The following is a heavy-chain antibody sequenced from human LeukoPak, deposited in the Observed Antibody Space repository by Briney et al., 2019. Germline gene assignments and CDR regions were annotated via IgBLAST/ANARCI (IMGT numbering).Heavy chain of an antibody. CDR2: IRQSDGRT. CDR3: AKGLERESRLDS. D-gene: IGHD1-1*01. CDR1: GFTFSSYW. V-gene: IGHV3-23*01. J-gene: IGHJ4*02. Sequence: GGSLRLSCAASGFTFSSYWMSWVRQAPGKGLEWVSGIRQSDGRTYYADAVTGRFTISTDNSKNTLYLQMNSLRAEDTALYYCAKGLERESRLDSWGQGTLVTVSS.